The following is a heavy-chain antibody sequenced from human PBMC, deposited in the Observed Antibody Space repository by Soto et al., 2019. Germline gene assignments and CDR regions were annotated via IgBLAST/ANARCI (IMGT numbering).Heavy chain of an antibody. CDR2: IYHSGST. CDR3: ARDQLEGNWFDP. V-gene: IGHV4-30-2*01. Sequence: SETLSLTCAVSGSSISSGGYSWNWFRQPPGKGLEWIGYIYHSGSTLYDPSLKSRVTISVDKSKNQFSLKLSSVTAADTAVYYCARDQLEGNWFDPWGQGTLVTV. CDR1: GSSISSGGYS. J-gene: IGHJ5*02. D-gene: IGHD1-1*01.